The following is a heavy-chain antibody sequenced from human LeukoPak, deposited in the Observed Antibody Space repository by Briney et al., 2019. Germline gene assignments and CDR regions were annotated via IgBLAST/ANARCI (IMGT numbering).Heavy chain of an antibody. CDR3: AIGDGLGELSSSFDH. Sequence: GGSLRLSCAASGFAFSNYAMHWVRQAPGKGLQWVAVISYDGTKKYYADSLKGRSTISRDNSKNTLYLRMNSLRTEDTAVYYCAIGDGLGELSSSFDHWGQGTLVTVSS. J-gene: IGHJ4*02. CDR1: GFAFSNYA. V-gene: IGHV3-30*04. CDR2: ISYDGTKK. D-gene: IGHD3-16*02.